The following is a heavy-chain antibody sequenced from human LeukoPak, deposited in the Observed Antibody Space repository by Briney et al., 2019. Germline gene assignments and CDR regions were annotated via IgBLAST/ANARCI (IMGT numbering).Heavy chain of an antibody. CDR2: IIPIFGTA. CDR1: GGTFSSYA. D-gene: IGHD6-13*01. CDR3: ARGQAGYSSRSEGWFDP. V-gene: IGHV1-69*05. Sequence: ASVEVSCKASGGTFSSYAISWVRQAPGQGLEWMGGIIPIFGTANYAQKFQGRVTITTDESTSTAYMELSSLRSEDTAVYYCARGQAGYSSRSEGWFDPWGQGTLVTVSS. J-gene: IGHJ5*02.